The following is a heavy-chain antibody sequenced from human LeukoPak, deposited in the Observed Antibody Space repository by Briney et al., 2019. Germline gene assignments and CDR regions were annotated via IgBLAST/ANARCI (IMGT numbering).Heavy chain of an antibody. CDR3: ARAPSIVGATLYYFDY. CDR1: GYTFTGYY. J-gene: IGHJ4*02. Sequence: ASVKVSCKASGYTFTGYYMHWVRQAPGQGLGWMGWINPNSGGTNYAQKFQGRVTMTRDTSISTAYMELSRLRSDDTAVYYCARAPSIVGATLYYFDYWGQGTLVTVSS. D-gene: IGHD1-26*01. CDR2: INPNSGGT. V-gene: IGHV1-2*02.